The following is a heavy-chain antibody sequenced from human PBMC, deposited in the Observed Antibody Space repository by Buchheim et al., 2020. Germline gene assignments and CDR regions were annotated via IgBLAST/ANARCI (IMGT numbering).Heavy chain of an antibody. V-gene: IGHV3-48*03. J-gene: IGHJ4*02. CDR3: ARLNWPIDQ. CDR1: GFTFSSFE. D-gene: IGHD1-20*01. Sequence: DVQLVESGGGLVQPGGSLRLSCAASGFTFSSFEMTWVRQAPGKGLEWVAYISNAGIHTYYADSVRGRFTISRDNAEDSVYLQMNSLRVEDTAIYYCARLNWPIDQWGQGTL. CDR2: ISNAGIHT.